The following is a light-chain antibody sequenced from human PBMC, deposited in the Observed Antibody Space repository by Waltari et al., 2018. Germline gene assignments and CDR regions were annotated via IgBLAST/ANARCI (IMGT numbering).Light chain of an antibody. V-gene: IGLV2-8*01. CDR1: SSDVGGYNY. CDR2: EVS. CDR3: SSYAGSNNFV. J-gene: IGLJ1*01. Sequence: QSALTQPPSASGSPGQSVTISCTGTSSDVGGYNYVSWYQQHPGKAPKLMIYEVSKRPSGVPDLFAGCKSGNTASLTVSGLQAEDEADYYCSSYAGSNNFVFGTGTKVTVL.